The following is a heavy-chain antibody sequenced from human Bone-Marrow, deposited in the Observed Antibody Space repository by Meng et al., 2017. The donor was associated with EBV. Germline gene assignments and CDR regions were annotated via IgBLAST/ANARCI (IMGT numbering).Heavy chain of an antibody. CDR3: AREGSPFYYDSSGYDL. V-gene: IGHV4-61*01. D-gene: IGHD3-22*01. Sequence: LHDTGHGSGNSSETHALTCTVSGGYVSSGSYAWRWIRQPPGKGLQWIGYIYYSGSTNYNPSLKSRATISMDTSKNQFSLKLSSVTAADTAVYYCAREGSPFYYDSSGYDLWGQGTLVTVSS. CDR2: IYYSGST. CDR1: GGYVSSGSYA. J-gene: IGHJ4*02.